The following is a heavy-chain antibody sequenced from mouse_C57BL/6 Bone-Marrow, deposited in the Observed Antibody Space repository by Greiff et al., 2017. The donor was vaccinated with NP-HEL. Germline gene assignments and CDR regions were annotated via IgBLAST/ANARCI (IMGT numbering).Heavy chain of an antibody. CDR3: ARDKLGGGYFDY. Sequence: EVKLMESGGGLVQSGRSLRLSCATSGFTFSDFYMEWVRQAPGKGLEWIAASRNKANDYTTEYSASVKGRFIVSRDTSQSILYLQMNALRAEDTAIYYCARDKLGGGYFDYWGQGTTLTVSS. CDR1: GFTFSDFY. D-gene: IGHD4-1*01. V-gene: IGHV7-1*01. J-gene: IGHJ2*01. CDR2: SRNKANDYTT.